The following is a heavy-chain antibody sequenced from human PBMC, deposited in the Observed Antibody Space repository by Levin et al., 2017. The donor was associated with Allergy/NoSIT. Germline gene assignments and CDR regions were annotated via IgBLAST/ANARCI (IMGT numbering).Heavy chain of an antibody. D-gene: IGHD2-2*02. V-gene: IGHV4-59*01. J-gene: IGHJ4*02. CDR2: IYYSGNT. CDR1: GGSITNYY. Sequence: GSLRLSCSVSGGSITNYYWSWIRQPPGKGLEWIGYIYYSGNTNYNPSLKSRVTISVDTSKNQFSLKLSSVTVADTAVYYCARAERPYTLSPWGFHYWGQGTPVTISS. CDR3: ARAERPYTLSPWGFHY.